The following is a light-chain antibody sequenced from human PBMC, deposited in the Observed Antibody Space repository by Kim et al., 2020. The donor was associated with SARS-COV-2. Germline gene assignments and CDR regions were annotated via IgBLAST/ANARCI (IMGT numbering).Light chain of an antibody. V-gene: IGLV2-8*01. Sequence: QSALTQPPSASGSPGQSVTISCTGTSSDVGGFKFVSWYQHHPGKAPKLMIYEVSKRPSGVPDRFSGSKSGNTASLTVSGLQAEDEADYYCSSYAGSNNWVFGGGTQLTVL. CDR1: SSDVGGFKF. CDR3: SSYAGSNNWV. J-gene: IGLJ3*02. CDR2: EVS.